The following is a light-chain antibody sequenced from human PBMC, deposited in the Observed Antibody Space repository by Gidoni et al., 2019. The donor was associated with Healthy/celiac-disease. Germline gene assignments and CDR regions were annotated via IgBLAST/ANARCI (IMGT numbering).Light chain of an antibody. CDR3: SSYTSSSTVV. CDR2: EVS. J-gene: IGLJ2*01. Sequence: QSALTQPASASVSPGQSITISCTGTSSDVGGYNYVSWYQQHPGKAPNLMNYEVSKRPTGVSNRFYGYKSGNKAALTIYGLKAEDDAEYYCSSYTSSSTVVFGGGTKLTVL. CDR1: SSDVGGYNY. V-gene: IGLV2-14*01.